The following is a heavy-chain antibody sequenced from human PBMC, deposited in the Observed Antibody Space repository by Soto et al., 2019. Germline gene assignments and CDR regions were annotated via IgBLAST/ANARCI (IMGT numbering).Heavy chain of an antibody. V-gene: IGHV1-8*01. J-gene: IGHJ3*02. D-gene: IGHD3-3*01. Sequence: ASVKVSCKASGYTFTSYDINWVRQATGQGLEWMGWMNPNSGNTGYAQKFQGRVTMTRNTSISTAYMELSSLRSEDTAVYYCARKAPEYDSWGDDAFEIWGEGRMVTASS. CDR2: MNPNSGNT. CDR1: GYTFTSYD. CDR3: ARKAPEYDSWGDDAFEI.